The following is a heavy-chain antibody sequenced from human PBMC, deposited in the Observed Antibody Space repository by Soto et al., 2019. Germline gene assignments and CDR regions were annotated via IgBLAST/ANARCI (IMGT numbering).Heavy chain of an antibody. Sequence: ETLSLTCTVSGDSVSSTTYYWSWVRQAPGKGLEWVSAISGSGGSTYYADSVKGRFTISRDNSKNTLYLQMNSLRAEDTAVYYCAKDRGERVVVITTTLLGAFDIWGQGTMVTVSS. J-gene: IGHJ3*02. D-gene: IGHD3-22*01. CDR1: GDSVSSTTYY. CDR3: AKDRGERVVVITTTLLGAFDI. V-gene: IGHV3-23*01. CDR2: ISGSGGST.